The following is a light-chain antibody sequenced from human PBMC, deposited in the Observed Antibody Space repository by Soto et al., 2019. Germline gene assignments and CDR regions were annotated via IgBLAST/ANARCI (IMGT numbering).Light chain of an antibody. CDR2: AAS. J-gene: IGKJ1*01. CDR1: QTISSW. CDR3: QQSYSTPWT. V-gene: IGKV1-39*01. Sequence: DIQMTQSPSTLSGSVGDRVTITCRASQTISSWLAWYQQKPGKAPKLLIFAASSLQSGVPSRFSGSRSGPDFTLTISSLQPEDFATYYCQQSYSTPWTFGQGTKVDNK.